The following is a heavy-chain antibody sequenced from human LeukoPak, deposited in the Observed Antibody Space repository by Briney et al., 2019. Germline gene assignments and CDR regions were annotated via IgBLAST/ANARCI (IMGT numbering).Heavy chain of an antibody. V-gene: IGHV1-8*02. Sequence: GASVKVSCKASGYTFTGYYMHWVRPAPGQGLEWMGWMNPNSGNTGYAQKFQGRVTMTRNTSISTAYMELSSLRSEDTAVYYCARGLWKDSSTSWKGGYWGQGTLVTVSS. CDR1: GYTFTGYY. CDR2: MNPNSGNT. CDR3: ARGLWKDSSTSWKGGY. J-gene: IGHJ4*02. D-gene: IGHD2-2*01.